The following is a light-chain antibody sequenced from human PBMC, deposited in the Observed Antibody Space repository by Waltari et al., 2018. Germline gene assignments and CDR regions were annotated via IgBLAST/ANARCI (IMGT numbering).Light chain of an antibody. V-gene: IGKV1-5*03. CDR2: KAS. CDR1: QSIGSW. Sequence: DIQMTQSPSTLSASVGAGVTITCRASQSIGSWLAWYQQKPGKAPKLLIYKASTLERGVPSRFSGSGSGTEFTLTISSLQPDDFATYYCQQSQSHFGPGTKVDIK. CDR3: QQSQSH. J-gene: IGKJ3*01.